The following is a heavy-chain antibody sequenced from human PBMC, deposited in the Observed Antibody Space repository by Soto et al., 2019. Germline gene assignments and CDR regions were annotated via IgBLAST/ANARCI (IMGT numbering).Heavy chain of an antibody. CDR2: IYYSGST. V-gene: IGHV4-39*01. J-gene: IGHJ4*02. Sequence: SETLSLTCTVSGGSISSSSYYWGWIRKPPGKGLEWIGSIYYSGSTYYNPSLKSRVTISVDTSKNQFSLKLSSVTAADTAVYYCAGSYSGSYYVSFDYWGQGTLVTVS. CDR1: GGSISSSSYY. D-gene: IGHD1-26*01. CDR3: AGSYSGSYYVSFDY.